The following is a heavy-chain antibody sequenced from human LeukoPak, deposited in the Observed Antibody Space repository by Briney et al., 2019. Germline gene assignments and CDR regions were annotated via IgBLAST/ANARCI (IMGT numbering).Heavy chain of an antibody. D-gene: IGHD5-18*01. CDR3: AKDLAVDTATRGILENYYYYGMDV. Sequence: LPGGSLRLSCAASGFTFSSYAMSWVRQAPGKGLEWVSAISGSGGSTYYADSVKGRFTISRDNSKNTLYLQMNSLRAEDTAVYYCAKDLAVDTATRGILENYYYYGMDVWGQGTTVTVSS. CDR1: GFTFSSYA. V-gene: IGHV3-23*01. CDR2: ISGSGGST. J-gene: IGHJ6*02.